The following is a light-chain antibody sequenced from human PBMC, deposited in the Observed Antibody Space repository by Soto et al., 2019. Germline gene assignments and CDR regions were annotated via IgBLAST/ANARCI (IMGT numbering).Light chain of an antibody. Sequence: DNVLTQSPYTLSVSPGDRATLSCRASRIIGHHYLAWYQQKPGQAPRLLIYATSARATGIPDRFSGSGSVTDFTLTITRLEPEDFAVYYCQQSGISPWTFGQGTKVDIK. CDR1: RIIGHHY. CDR2: ATS. CDR3: QQSGISPWT. J-gene: IGKJ1*01. V-gene: IGKV3-20*01.